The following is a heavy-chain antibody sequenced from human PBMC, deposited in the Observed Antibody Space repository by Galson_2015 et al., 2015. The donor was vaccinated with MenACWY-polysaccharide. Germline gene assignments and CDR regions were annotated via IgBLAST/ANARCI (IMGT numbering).Heavy chain of an antibody. CDR1: GFAFSSYA. CDR3: ASTSPNSF. D-gene: IGHD2-21*01. J-gene: IGHJ4*02. CDR2: ISSSSGTI. Sequence: SLRLSCAASGFAFSSYAMSWVRQAPGKGLEWVSYISSSSGTIYYADSVKGRFTIFRDDAKNSLYLQMNSLRAEDTAVYYCASTSPNSFWGQGTRVIVSS. V-gene: IGHV3-48*01.